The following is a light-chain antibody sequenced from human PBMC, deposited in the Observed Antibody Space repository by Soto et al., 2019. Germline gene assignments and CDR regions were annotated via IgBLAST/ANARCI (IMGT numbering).Light chain of an antibody. CDR3: QQRSNWPT. Sequence: ENGVTKAPGTPSLYRGERDNLCCRASQSVSNYLAWYQQRPGQAPRLLMYDASNRATGIPARFSGSGSGTDFTLIISSLEPEDFAVYYCQQRSNWPTFGQGTRLEIK. CDR1: QSVSNY. V-gene: IGKV3-11*01. CDR2: DAS. J-gene: IGKJ5*01.